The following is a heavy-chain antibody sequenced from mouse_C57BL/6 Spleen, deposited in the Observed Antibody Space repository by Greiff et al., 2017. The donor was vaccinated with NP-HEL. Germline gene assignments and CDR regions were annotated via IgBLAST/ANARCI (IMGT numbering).Heavy chain of an antibody. J-gene: IGHJ2*01. CDR1: GYSITSGYG. CDR3: SRTARIKY. D-gene: IGHD1-2*01. Sequence: EVKLLESGPGLVKPSQSLSLTCPVTGYSITSGYGWNWIRQFPGNKLEWMGYISYSGSTNYNPSLKSRISITRDTSKNQFFLQLNSVTTEDTATYDCSRTARIKYWGQGTTLTVSS. V-gene: IGHV3-2*02. CDR2: ISYSGST.